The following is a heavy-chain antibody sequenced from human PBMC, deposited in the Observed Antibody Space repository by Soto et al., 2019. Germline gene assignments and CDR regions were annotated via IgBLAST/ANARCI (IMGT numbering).Heavy chain of an antibody. CDR3: AGDSETNGYGYDYFDY. J-gene: IGHJ4*02. CDR1: GFTFRTYA. D-gene: IGHD5-12*01. CDR2: ISYEGSNT. Sequence: QVQLVESGGGVVQPGRSLKLSCAASGFTFRTYAMHWVRQAPGKGLEWVAVISYEGSNTYYADSVKGRFTNSRDNSKNTLYVQMNSLRTEDSAVYYCAGDSETNGYGYDYFDYWGQGTLVTVSS. V-gene: IGHV3-30*04.